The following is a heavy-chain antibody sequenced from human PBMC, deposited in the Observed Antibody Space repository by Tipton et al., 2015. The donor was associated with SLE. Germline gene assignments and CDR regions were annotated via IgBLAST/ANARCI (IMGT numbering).Heavy chain of an antibody. J-gene: IGHJ5*02. Sequence: TLSLTCTVSGGPVSSGSYYWSWIRQPPGKGLEWIGYIYYSGSTNYNPSLKSRVTISVDTSKNQFSLKLSSVTAADTAVYYCARSGLGYCSGGSCQGWFDPWGQGTLVTVSS. D-gene: IGHD2-15*01. CDR3: ARSGLGYCSGGSCQGWFDP. CDR2: IYYSGST. V-gene: IGHV4-61*01. CDR1: GGPVSSGSYY.